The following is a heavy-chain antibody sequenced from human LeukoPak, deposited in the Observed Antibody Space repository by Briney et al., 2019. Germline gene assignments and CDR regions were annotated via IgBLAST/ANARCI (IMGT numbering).Heavy chain of an antibody. J-gene: IGHJ4*02. Sequence: PGGSLRLSCAASGFTFRHYWILWVRQAPGKGLEGVVNIKQDGREKYYVDCVKGRFTISRDNAKNALYLKMNSLRVGDAAVYYCASMTSSGTYSNFDYWGQGTLVTVSS. V-gene: IGHV3-7*01. CDR3: ASMTSSGTYSNFDY. CDR1: GFTFRHYW. D-gene: IGHD3-10*01. CDR2: IKQDGREK.